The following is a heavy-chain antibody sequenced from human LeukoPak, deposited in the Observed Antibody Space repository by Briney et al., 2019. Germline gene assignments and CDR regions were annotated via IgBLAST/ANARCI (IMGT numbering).Heavy chain of an antibody. CDR3: AKEHGQYNYFDY. J-gene: IGHJ4*02. D-gene: IGHD5-18*01. Sequence: GGSLRLSCAASGFTFSSYGMHRVRQAPGKGLEWVAVIWYDGSNKYYADSVKGRFTISRDNSKNTLYLQMNSLRAEDTAVYYCAKEHGQYNYFDYWGQGTLVTVSS. V-gene: IGHV3-33*06. CDR1: GFTFSSYG. CDR2: IWYDGSNK.